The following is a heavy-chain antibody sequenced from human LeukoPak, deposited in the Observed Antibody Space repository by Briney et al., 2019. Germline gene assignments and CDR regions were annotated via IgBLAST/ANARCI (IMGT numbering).Heavy chain of an antibody. Sequence: PSETLSLTCTVSGDSISSYYWSWIRQPPGKGLEWIGYVYYSGSTNSNASLKSRVNISVDTSKNQFSLELSSLTAADTAVYYCARHKGTTRCSPFDSWGQGALVTVSS. J-gene: IGHJ4*02. D-gene: IGHD2-2*01. CDR1: GDSISSYY. V-gene: IGHV4-59*08. CDR3: ARHKGTTRCSPFDS. CDR2: VYYSGST.